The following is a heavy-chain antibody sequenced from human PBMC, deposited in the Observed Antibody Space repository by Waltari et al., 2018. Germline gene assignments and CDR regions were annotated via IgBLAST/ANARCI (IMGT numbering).Heavy chain of an antibody. Sequence: QVQLVESGGGVVQPGGSLRLSCAASGFTFSSYGMPWVRQAPGKGLEWVAFIRYDGSNKYYADSVKGRFTISRDNSKNTLYLQMNSLRAEDTAVYYCARGQVGATTLDYWGQGTLVTVSS. D-gene: IGHD1-26*01. J-gene: IGHJ4*02. V-gene: IGHV3-30*02. CDR1: GFTFSSYG. CDR3: ARGQVGATTLDY. CDR2: IRYDGSNK.